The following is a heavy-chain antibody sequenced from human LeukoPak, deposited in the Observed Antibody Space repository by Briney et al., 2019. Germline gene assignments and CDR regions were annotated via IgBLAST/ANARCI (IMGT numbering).Heavy chain of an antibody. D-gene: IGHD3-22*01. Sequence: GGSLRLSCAASGFTFSSYWMSWVRQAPGKGLEWVANIKQDGSEKYYVDSVKGRFTISRDNAKNSLYLQMNSLRAEDTAVYYCARGAQGRYYYDSSDIMGDAFDIWGQGTMVTVSS. V-gene: IGHV3-7*01. CDR3: ARGAQGRYYYDSSDIMGDAFDI. CDR1: GFTFSSYW. CDR2: IKQDGSEK. J-gene: IGHJ3*02.